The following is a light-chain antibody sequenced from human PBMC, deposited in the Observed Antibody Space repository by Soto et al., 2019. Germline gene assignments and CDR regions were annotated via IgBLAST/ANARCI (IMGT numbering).Light chain of an antibody. Sequence: DIVMTQSPLSLPVTPGEPASISCRSSQSLAQSNGDNYLDWYLQRPGQSPQLLIYLGSNRASGGXDKXSGSGSGTVFTLKISRVEAEDVGVYYCMQGQQIPYTFGQGTKLEIK. CDR3: MQGQQIPYT. CDR1: QSLAQSNGDNY. CDR2: LGS. V-gene: IGKV2-28*01. J-gene: IGKJ2*01.